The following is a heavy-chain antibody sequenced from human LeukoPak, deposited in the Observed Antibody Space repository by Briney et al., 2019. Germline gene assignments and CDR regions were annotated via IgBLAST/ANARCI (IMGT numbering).Heavy chain of an antibody. V-gene: IGHV4-59*08. CDR2: MYYSGST. CDR3: ARGVAGSYNWFDP. CDR1: GGSIGYYY. Sequence: SETLSLTCTVSGGSIGYYYWSWIRQPPVKGLEWIGYMYYSGSTNYNPSLKSRVTISLDTSKNQFTLKLTSVTAADTAVYYCARGVAGSYNWFDPWGQGTLVTVSP. J-gene: IGHJ5*02. D-gene: IGHD6-19*01.